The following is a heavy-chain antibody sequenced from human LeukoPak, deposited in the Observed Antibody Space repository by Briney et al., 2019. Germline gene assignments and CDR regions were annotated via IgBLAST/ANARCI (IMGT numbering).Heavy chain of an antibody. CDR1: GFRFSSTG. CDR2: IWYDGSNS. CDR3: AKDYGTTATAFQLRAPYFDY. J-gene: IGHJ4*02. D-gene: IGHD6-13*01. V-gene: IGHV3-33*06. Sequence: PGGSLRLSCAASGFRFSSTGMHWVRQAPGKGLRWVALIWYDGSNSVYADSVKGRFTISRDNSKNTVHLQMNNLRAEDTAVYYCAKDYGTTATAFQLRAPYFDYWGQGALVTVAS.